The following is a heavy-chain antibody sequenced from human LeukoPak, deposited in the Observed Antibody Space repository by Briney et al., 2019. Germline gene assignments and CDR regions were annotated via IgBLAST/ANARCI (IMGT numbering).Heavy chain of an antibody. D-gene: IGHD5-18*01. J-gene: IGHJ4*02. V-gene: IGHV1-69*05. CDR3: ARDRGYSYGNDY. Sequence: GRIIPIFCTANYAQKFQGRVTITTDESTSTAYMELSSLRSEDTAVYYCARDRGYSYGNDYWGQGTLVTVSS. CDR2: IIPIFCTA.